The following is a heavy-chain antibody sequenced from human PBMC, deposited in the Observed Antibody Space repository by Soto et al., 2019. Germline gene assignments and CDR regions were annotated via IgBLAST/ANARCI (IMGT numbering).Heavy chain of an antibody. D-gene: IGHD3-9*01. Sequence: QVQLQESGPGLVRPSETLSLTCTVSGGSISHFYWRWIRQPPGKGLEWIGYVYYTGSTSYNPSLRRRVTFSADSSRGQFSLRLNSVTAADTAVYYCARTVLGPDLLADSFVDYYYYMDVWGQGTTVTVSS. CDR1: GGSISHFY. CDR2: VYYTGST. V-gene: IGHV4-59*08. J-gene: IGHJ6*03. CDR3: ARTVLGPDLLADSFVDYYYYMDV.